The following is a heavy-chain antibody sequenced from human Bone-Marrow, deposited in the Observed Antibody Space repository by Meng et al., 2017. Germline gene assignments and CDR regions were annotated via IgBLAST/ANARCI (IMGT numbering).Heavy chain of an antibody. CDR1: GFTFDSYA. CDR3: AKDGQRPF. V-gene: IGHV3-9*01. Sequence: SLRLSCVASGFTFDSYAMHWVRQVPGKGLEWVSGITWNSGSIGYADSVKGRFTISRDNAKNSLHLQMNSLRPDDTAFYYCAKDGQRPFWGQGTLVTVSS. J-gene: IGHJ4*02. CDR2: ITWNSGSI. D-gene: IGHD6-25*01.